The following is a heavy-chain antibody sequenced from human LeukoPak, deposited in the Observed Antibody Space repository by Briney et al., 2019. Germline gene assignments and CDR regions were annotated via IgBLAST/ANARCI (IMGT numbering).Heavy chain of an antibody. CDR3: AKGLIRSSTGSGIA. CDR2: IIPILGIA. CDR1: GGTFSSYA. D-gene: IGHD2-2*01. V-gene: IGHV1-69*04. Sequence: GASVKVPCKASGGTFSSYAISWVRQAPGQGLEWMGRIIPILGIANYAQKFQGRVTITADKSTSTAYMELSSLRSEDTAVYYCAKGLIRSSTGSGIAWGQGTLVTVSS. J-gene: IGHJ5*02.